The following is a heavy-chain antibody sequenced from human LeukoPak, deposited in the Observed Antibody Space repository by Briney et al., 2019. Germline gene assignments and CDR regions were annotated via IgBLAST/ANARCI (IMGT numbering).Heavy chain of an antibody. CDR2: MNPNSGNT. Sequence: ASVKVSCKASGYTFTSYDINWVRQATGQGLEWMGWMNPNSGNTGYAQKFQGRVTMTRNTSISTAYMELNSLRAEDTAVYYCARDPADSSGWYRDLDWGQGTLVTVSS. J-gene: IGHJ4*02. CDR3: ARDPADSSGWYRDLD. D-gene: IGHD6-19*01. CDR1: GYTFTSYD. V-gene: IGHV1-8*01.